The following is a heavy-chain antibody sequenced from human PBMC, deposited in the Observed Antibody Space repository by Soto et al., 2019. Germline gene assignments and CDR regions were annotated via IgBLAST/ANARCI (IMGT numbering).Heavy chain of an antibody. CDR3: ARGDRGAFDL. Sequence: EVQLVESGGGLVRPGGSLRLSCAASGFTFSYYWMHWVRQAPGKGLVWVSRIHSDGSSTTYADFVKGRFIISRDNARNTVDLQMNRVRVEDTALYYCARGDRGAFDLWGQGPVVTVSS. J-gene: IGHJ3*01. V-gene: IGHV3-74*01. CDR2: IHSDGSST. CDR1: GFTFSYYW. D-gene: IGHD1-26*01.